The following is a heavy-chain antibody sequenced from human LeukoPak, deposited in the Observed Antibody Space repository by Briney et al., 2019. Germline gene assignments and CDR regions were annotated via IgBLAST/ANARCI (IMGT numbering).Heavy chain of an antibody. CDR2: IKSDGST. Sequence: GGSLRLSSAASGFTFSSYRMHWVRQAPRKGLVWVSRIKSDGSTNYADSVKGRFTISRDNAKNTLSLQMNSLRAEDTGVYYCARAPSEIGGYYPEYFRHWGQGTLVTVSS. D-gene: IGHD3-22*01. CDR1: GFTFSSYR. J-gene: IGHJ1*01. V-gene: IGHV3-74*01. CDR3: ARAPSEIGGYYPEYFRH.